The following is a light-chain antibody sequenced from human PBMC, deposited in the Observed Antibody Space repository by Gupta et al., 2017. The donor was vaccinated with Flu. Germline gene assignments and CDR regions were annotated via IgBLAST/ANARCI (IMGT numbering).Light chain of an antibody. CDR3: GVWDRNLSAWL. V-gene: IGLV1-51*01. J-gene: IGLJ3*02. Sequence: VLTQPLSVSEAAGQKVTVSCAGCSSNVENNFVSWYQQLPGASPKLLLLDDSKRPSWMPHRFSGSKSGTSATLVITALPTADAADYYCGVWDRNLSAWLFGGGTKVTVL. CDR1: SSNVENNF. CDR2: DDS.